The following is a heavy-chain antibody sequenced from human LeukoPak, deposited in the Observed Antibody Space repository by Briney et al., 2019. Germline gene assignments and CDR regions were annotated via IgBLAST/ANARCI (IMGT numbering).Heavy chain of an antibody. Sequence: SETLSLTCAVSGGSISSGGYSWSWIRQPPGKGLEWIGYIYHSGSTYYNPSLKSRVTISVDRSKSQFSLKLSSVTAADTAVYYCARGHYDSTSYFDYWGQGTLVTVSS. J-gene: IGHJ4*02. D-gene: IGHD3-22*01. V-gene: IGHV4-30-2*01. CDR2: IYHSGST. CDR1: GGSISSGGYS. CDR3: ARGHYDSTSYFDY.